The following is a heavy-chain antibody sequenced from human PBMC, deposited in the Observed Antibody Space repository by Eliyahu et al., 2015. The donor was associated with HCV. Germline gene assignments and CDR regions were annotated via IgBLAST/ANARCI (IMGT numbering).Heavy chain of an antibody. CDR2: ISGRGDAA. V-gene: IGHV3-23*01. CDR1: GFTFSNSA. Sequence: VQLLESGGGLVQPGGSLTLXCAASGFTFSNSAMTWVRQAPGKGLEWVSAISGRGDAAYYADSVKGRFTFSRDNSKNTLYLQMNSLRVEDTAVYYCAKWEGIHQYFVYWGQGTLVTVSS. D-gene: IGHD1-26*01. J-gene: IGHJ4*02. CDR3: AKWEGIHQYFVY.